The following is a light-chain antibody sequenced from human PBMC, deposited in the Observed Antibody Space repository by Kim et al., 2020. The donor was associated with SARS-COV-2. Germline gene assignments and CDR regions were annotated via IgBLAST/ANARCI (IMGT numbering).Light chain of an antibody. CDR2: GTS. CDR3: QQYGSSPGIT. V-gene: IGKV3-20*01. Sequence: SPGETATLVCGASRGIRIIYWAWYQQIRGRAPRLLIYGTSSRATDIPDRFSGSGSGTDFTLTISRLEPEDFAVYYCQQYGSSPGITLGQGTRLEIK. J-gene: IGKJ5*01. CDR1: RGIRIIY.